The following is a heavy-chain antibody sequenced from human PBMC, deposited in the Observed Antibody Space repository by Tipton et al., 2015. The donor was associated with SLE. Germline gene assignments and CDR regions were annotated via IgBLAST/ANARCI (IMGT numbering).Heavy chain of an antibody. V-gene: IGHV4-4*02. Sequence: TLSLTCAVSGGSITSGNWWTWVRQTPGKGLEWIREIFHSGNTNYNPSLKSRVIMSVDKSKNQFSLKLRSVTAADTAVYYCATGDLVYYYQGMDVWGQGTTVTVSS. CDR1: GGSITSGNW. J-gene: IGHJ6*02. CDR2: IFHSGNT. CDR3: ATGDLVYYYQGMDV. D-gene: IGHD2-21*01.